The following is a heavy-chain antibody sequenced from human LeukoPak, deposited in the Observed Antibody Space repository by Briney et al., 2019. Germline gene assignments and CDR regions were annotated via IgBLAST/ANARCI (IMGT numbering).Heavy chain of an antibody. CDR3: ARDGYGDDGDFDI. V-gene: IGHV3-48*01. D-gene: IGHD4-17*01. CDR2: ITSSSSTI. J-gene: IGHJ3*02. CDR1: GLTFSSYG. Sequence: GGSLRLSCAASGLTFSSYGMSWARQAPGKGLEWVSHITSSSSTIYYADSVKGRFTISRDNAKNSLYLQMNSLRAEDTAVYYCARDGYGDDGDFDIWGQGTMVTVSS.